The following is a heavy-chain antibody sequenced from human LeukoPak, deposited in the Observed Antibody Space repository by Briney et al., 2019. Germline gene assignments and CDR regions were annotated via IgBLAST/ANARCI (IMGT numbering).Heavy chain of an antibody. CDR3: ARDPVGVRGVMAY. Sequence: GASVKVSCKASGGTFSSYAISWVRQAPGQGLEWMGGIIPIFGTANYAQKFQGRVTITADKSTSTAYMELSSLRSEDTAVYYCARDPVGVRGVMAYWGQGTLVTVSS. V-gene: IGHV1-69*06. D-gene: IGHD3-10*01. CDR2: IIPIFGTA. CDR1: GGTFSSYA. J-gene: IGHJ4*02.